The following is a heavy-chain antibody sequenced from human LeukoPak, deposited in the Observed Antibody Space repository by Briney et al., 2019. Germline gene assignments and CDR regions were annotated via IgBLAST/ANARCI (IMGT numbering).Heavy chain of an antibody. J-gene: IGHJ1*01. D-gene: IGHD2-15*01. CDR1: GFTFSSYA. CDR3: AKMTDPYCSGDSCYPGYFQH. CDR2: ISGDGHST. V-gene: IGHV3-23*01. Sequence: GGSLRLSCAASGFTFSSYAMSWVRQAPGKGLEWVSAISGDGHSTHYADSEKGRFTISRDNSKDSLYLQMNSLRAEDTAVYYCAKMTDPYCSGDSCYPGYFQHWGPGTLVTVSS.